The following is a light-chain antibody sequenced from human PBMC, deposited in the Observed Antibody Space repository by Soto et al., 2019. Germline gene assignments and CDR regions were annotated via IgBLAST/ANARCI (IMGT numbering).Light chain of an antibody. CDR1: QSVSSSY. Sequence: EIVLTQSPGTLSLSPGERATLSCRASQSVSSSYLAWYQQKPGQAPRLLIYGASSRAIGIPDRFSGSGSGTDVTLTISRLEPEDFAVYYCQQYGSSPPITFGQGTRLEIK. CDR2: GAS. V-gene: IGKV3-20*01. CDR3: QQYGSSPPIT. J-gene: IGKJ5*01.